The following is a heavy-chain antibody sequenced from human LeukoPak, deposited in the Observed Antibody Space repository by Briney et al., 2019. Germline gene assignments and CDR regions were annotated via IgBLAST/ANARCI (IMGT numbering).Heavy chain of an antibody. CDR3: AREGDYDFWSGYSVDAFDI. Sequence: GGSLRLSCAASGFTFSSYSMNWVRQAPGKGLEWVSYISSSSSTIYYADSVKGRFTISRDNAKNSLYLQMNSLRAEDTAVYYCAREGDYDFWSGYSVDAFDIWGQGTMVTVSS. CDR2: ISSSSSTI. CDR1: GFTFSSYS. D-gene: IGHD3-3*01. V-gene: IGHV3-48*01. J-gene: IGHJ3*02.